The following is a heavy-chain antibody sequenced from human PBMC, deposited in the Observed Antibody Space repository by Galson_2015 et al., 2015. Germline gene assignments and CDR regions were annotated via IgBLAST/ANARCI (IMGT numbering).Heavy chain of an antibody. V-gene: IGHV3-21*01. J-gene: IGHJ6*02. CDR3: ARDLVPRGYSYGRPDYYYGMYV. CDR2: ISSSSSYI. D-gene: IGHD5-18*01. CDR1: GFTFSSYS. Sequence: SLRLSCAASGFTFSSYSMNWVRQAPGKGLEWVSSISSSSSYIYYADSVKGRFTISRDNAKNSLYLQMNSLRAEDTAVYYCARDLVPRGYSYGRPDYYYGMYVWGQGTTVTVSS.